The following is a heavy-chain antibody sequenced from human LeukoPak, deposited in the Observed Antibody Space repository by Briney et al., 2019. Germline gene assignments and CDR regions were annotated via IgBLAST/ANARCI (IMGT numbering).Heavy chain of an antibody. V-gene: IGHV4-59*12. CDR1: GGSISTFY. J-gene: IGHJ5*02. CDR3: ARDRWFGEYNWFDP. D-gene: IGHD3-10*01. Sequence: SETLSLTCTVSGGSISTFYWSWIRQRPGKGLEWIGYIYYSGTTNYNPSLKSRVTISVDMSKSQFSLTLSSVTAADTAVYYCARDRWFGEYNWFDPWGQGILVTVSS. CDR2: IYYSGTT.